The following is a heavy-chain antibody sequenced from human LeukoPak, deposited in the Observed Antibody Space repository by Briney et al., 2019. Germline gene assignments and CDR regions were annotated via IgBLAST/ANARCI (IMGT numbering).Heavy chain of an antibody. J-gene: IGHJ6*02. CDR2: IYPGDSDT. CDR1: GYSFTSYW. CDR3: ARQEACSSTSCYHYGMDV. D-gene: IGHD2-2*01. V-gene: IGHV5-51*01. Sequence: GESLKISCKGSGYSFTSYWIGWVRQMPGKGLEWMGIIYPGDSDTRYSPSFQGQVTISADKSISTAYLQWSSLKASDTAMYYCARQEACSSTSCYHYGMDVWGQGTTVTVSS.